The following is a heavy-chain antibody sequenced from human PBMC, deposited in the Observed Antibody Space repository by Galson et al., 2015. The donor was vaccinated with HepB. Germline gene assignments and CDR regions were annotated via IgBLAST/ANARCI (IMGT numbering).Heavy chain of an antibody. CDR2: ISYDGSNK. J-gene: IGHJ3*02. Sequence: SLRLSCAASGFTFSSYAMHWVRQAPGKGLEWVAVISYDGSNKYYADSVKGRFTISRDNSKNTLYLQMNSLRAEDTAVYYCARALPAPPVTTAFDIWGHGTMVTVSS. CDR1: GFTFSSYA. D-gene: IGHD4-17*01. CDR3: ARALPAPPVTTAFDI. V-gene: IGHV3-30-3*01.